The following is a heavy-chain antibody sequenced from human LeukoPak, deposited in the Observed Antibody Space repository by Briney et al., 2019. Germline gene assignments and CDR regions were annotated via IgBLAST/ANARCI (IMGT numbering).Heavy chain of an antibody. J-gene: IGHJ4*02. D-gene: IGHD4-17*01. V-gene: IGHV4-38-2*01. CDR2: IYHSGST. CDR3: ARNRSVTTTPGFDS. CDR1: GYSIRGDDY. Sequence: PSETLSLTCAVSGYSIRGDDYWGWIRPSPGKGLEWIGSIYHSGSTHYNPSLKSRVTISVDTTKNQFSLMLNSVTAADTAVYYCARNRSVTTTPGFDSWGQGTLVTVSS.